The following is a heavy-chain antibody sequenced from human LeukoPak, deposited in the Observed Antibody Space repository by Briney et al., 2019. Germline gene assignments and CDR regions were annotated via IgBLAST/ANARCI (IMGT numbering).Heavy chain of an antibody. J-gene: IGHJ5*02. CDR3: ASDRIAAGGSTLGS. CDR1: GGSVSSSSYY. V-gene: IGHV4-39*01. D-gene: IGHD6-13*01. CDR2: IYYSGGT. Sequence: SETLSLTCSVSGGSVSSSSYYWGWIRQPPGKGLEWIGSIYYSGGTYYNPSLKSRVIISVDTSKNQVSLKVSSVTAADTAVYFCASDRIAAGGSTLGSWGQGTLVTASS.